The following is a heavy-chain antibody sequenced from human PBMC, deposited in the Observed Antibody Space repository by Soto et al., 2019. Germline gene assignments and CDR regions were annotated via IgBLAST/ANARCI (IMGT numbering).Heavy chain of an antibody. CDR3: ARDDSFAFDI. CDR1: GFTFTSYS. J-gene: IGHJ3*02. D-gene: IGHD2-21*01. V-gene: IGHV3-48*01. Sequence: EVQLVESGGGLVQPGGSLRLSCAASGFTFTSYSMNWFRQAPGKGLEWVSYIRGTTHYADSVKGRFTISRDNARSSLYLQMNSLRADDTAVYYCARDDSFAFDIWCQGTMVTVSS. CDR2: IRGTT.